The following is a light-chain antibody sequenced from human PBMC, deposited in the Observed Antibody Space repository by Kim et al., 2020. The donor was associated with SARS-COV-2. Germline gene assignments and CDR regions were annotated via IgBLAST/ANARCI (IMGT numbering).Light chain of an antibody. CDR3: QAWDSSVV. Sequence: SYELTQPPSVSVSPGQTVSITCSGDKLGDKYACWYQQKPGQSPVLVIYQDSKRPSGIPERFSGSNSGNTATLTISGTQAMDEADYYCQAWDSSVVFGGGT. CDR2: QDS. J-gene: IGLJ2*01. V-gene: IGLV3-1*01. CDR1: KLGDKY.